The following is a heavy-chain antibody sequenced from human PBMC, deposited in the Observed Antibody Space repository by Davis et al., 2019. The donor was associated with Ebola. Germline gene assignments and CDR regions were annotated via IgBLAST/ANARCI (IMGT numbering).Heavy chain of an antibody. V-gene: IGHV4-59*01. Sequence: PSETLSLTCTVSGGSISSYYWSWIRQPPGKGLEWIGYIYYSGSTYYNPSLKSRVTISVDTSKNQFSLKLSSVTAADTAVYYCARPGHPRTVAGMIGWFDPWGQGTLVTVSS. J-gene: IGHJ5*02. CDR2: IYYSGST. D-gene: IGHD6-19*01. CDR1: GGSISSYY. CDR3: ARPGHPRTVAGMIGWFDP.